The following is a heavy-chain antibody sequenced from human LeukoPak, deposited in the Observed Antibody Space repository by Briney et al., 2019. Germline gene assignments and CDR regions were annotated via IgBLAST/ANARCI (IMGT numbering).Heavy chain of an antibody. CDR3: ARVTRGMTYYYGSGSYSDYYYYYMDV. D-gene: IGHD3-10*01. V-gene: IGHV4-38-2*01. CDR1: GYSISSGYY. CDR2: IYHSGRT. Sequence: SETLSLTCAVSGYSISSGYYWGWIRQPPGKGLEWIGSIYHSGRTYYKPSLKSRVTISVDTSKNQFSLKLSSVTAADTAVYYCARVTRGMTYYYGSGSYSDYYYYYMDVWGKGTTVTVSS. J-gene: IGHJ6*03.